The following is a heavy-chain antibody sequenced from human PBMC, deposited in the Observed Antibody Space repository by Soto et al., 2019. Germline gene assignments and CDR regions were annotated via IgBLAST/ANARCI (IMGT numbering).Heavy chain of an antibody. Sequence: GGSLRLSCAASGFTFSSYSMNWVRQAPGKGLEWVSYISSSSSTIYYADSVKGRFTISRDNAMNSLYLQMNSLRAEDTAVYYCARDGAYCSSTSCSDYMDVWGKGTTVTVSS. CDR3: ARDGAYCSSTSCSDYMDV. J-gene: IGHJ6*03. CDR1: GFTFSSYS. D-gene: IGHD2-2*01. CDR2: ISSSSSTI. V-gene: IGHV3-48*01.